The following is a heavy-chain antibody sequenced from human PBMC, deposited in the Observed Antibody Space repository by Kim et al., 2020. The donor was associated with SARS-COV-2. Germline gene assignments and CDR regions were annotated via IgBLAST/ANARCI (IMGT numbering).Heavy chain of an antibody. J-gene: IGHJ6*02. V-gene: IGHV4-59*13. CDR2: IYYSGST. CDR3: ARDRREVGYCSGGSCYVKSQSPIYYYYYGMDV. CDR1: GGSISSYY. D-gene: IGHD2-15*01. Sequence: SETLSLTCTVSGGSISSYYWSWIRQPPGKGLEWIGYIYYSGSTNYNPSLKSRVTISVDTSKNQFSLKLSSVTAADTAVYYCARDRREVGYCSGGSCYVKSQSPIYYYYYGMDVWGQGTTVTVSS.